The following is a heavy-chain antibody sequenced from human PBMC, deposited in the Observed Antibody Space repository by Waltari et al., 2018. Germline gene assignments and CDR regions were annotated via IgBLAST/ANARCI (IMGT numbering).Heavy chain of an antibody. Sequence: QVQLQESGPGLVKPSQTLSLTCTFSGGSIRSGGYYWSWIRQHPGKGLEWIGYIYYSGSTYYNPSLKSRVTISVDTSKNQFSLKLSSVTAADTAVYYCARWVVTPYYFDYWGQGTLVTVSS. V-gene: IGHV4-31*03. CDR1: GGSIRSGGYY. CDR3: ARWVVTPYYFDY. D-gene: IGHD2-21*02. CDR2: IYYSGST. J-gene: IGHJ4*02.